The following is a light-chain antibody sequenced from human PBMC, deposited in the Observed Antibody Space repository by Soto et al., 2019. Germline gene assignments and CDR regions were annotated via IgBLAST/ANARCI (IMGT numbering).Light chain of an antibody. CDR3: QKFNAVPT. Sequence: DIQMTQSPSSLSASVGDRVPITCRASQAISNYVAWYQQKQGKVPTLLINAASTLQSGVPSRFSCSESGTDFTPTISSLQPEDAATYYCQKFNAVPTFGGGPKVEI. J-gene: IGKJ4*01. CDR1: QAISNY. V-gene: IGKV1-27*01. CDR2: AAS.